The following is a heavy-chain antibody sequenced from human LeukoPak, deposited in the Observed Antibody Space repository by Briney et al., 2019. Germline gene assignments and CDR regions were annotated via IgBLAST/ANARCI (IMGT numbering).Heavy chain of an antibody. CDR2: INPSGGST. J-gene: IGHJ5*02. CDR3: ARALTYYYGSGSYEWFDP. CDR1: GYTFTSYY. Sequence: ASVKVSCNASGYTFTSYYMHWVRQAPGQGLEWMGIINPSGGSTSYAQKFQGRVTMTRDTSTSTVYMELSSLRSEDTAVYYCARALTYYYGSGSYEWFDPWGQGTLVTVSS. V-gene: IGHV1-46*01. D-gene: IGHD3-10*01.